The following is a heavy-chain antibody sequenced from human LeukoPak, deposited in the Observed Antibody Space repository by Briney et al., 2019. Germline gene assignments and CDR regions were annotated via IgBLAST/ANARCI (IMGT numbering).Heavy chain of an antibody. CDR1: GASISSYF. J-gene: IGHJ4*02. Sequence: SETLSLTCTVSGASISSYFWTWIRQPAGKGLEWIGRIYSSGSTDYNPSLKSRVTMSLDTSTNQFSLKLSTVTAADTAVYYCARDQVGATTGRFDYWGQGTLVTVSS. V-gene: IGHV4-4*07. D-gene: IGHD1-26*01. CDR2: IYSSGST. CDR3: ARDQVGATTGRFDY.